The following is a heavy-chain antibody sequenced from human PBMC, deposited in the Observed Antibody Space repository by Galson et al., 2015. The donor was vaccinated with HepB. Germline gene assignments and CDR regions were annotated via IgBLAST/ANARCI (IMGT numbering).Heavy chain of an antibody. CDR1: GYTFTGYY. CDR2: INPNSGGT. D-gene: IGHD6-13*01. V-gene: IGHV1-2*02. CDR3: ARDGIAAAVNWFDP. J-gene: IGHJ5*02. Sequence: ASVKVSCKASGYTFTGYYMHWVRQAPGQGLEWMGWINPNSGGTNYAQKFQGRVTMTRDTSISTAYMELSRLRSDDTAVYYCARDGIAAAVNWFDPWGQGTLVTVSS.